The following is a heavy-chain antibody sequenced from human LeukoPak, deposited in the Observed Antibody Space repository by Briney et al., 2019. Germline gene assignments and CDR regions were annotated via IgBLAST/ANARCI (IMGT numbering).Heavy chain of an antibody. CDR2: IYTSGST. Sequence: PSETLSLTCTVSGGSISSGSYYWSWIRQPAGKGLEWIGRIYTSGSTNYNPSLKSRVTISVDTSKNQFSLKLSSVTAADTAVYYCARRAESYYDSYYFDYWGQGTLVTVSS. CDR1: GGSISSGSYY. CDR3: ARRAESYYDSYYFDY. V-gene: IGHV4-61*02. J-gene: IGHJ4*02. D-gene: IGHD3-10*01.